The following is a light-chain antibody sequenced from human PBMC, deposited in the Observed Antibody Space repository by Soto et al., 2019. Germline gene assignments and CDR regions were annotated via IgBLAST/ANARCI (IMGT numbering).Light chain of an antibody. J-gene: IGLJ7*01. CDR1: SSNIGAGYD. V-gene: IGLV1-40*01. Sequence: QSVLTQPPSVSGAPGQRVTISYTGSSSNIGAGYDVHWYQQLPGTAPKLLIYGNSNRPSGAPDRFSGSKSGTSASLAITGLQAEDEADYYCQSYDSSLSGSVFGGGTQLTVL. CDR3: QSYDSSLSGSV. CDR2: GNS.